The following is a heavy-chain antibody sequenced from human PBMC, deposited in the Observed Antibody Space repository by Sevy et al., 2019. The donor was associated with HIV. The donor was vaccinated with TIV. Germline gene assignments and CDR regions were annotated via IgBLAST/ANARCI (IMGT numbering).Heavy chain of an antibody. J-gene: IGHJ4*02. D-gene: IGHD2-2*01. CDR1: GFTFSSYA. CDR3: ARDRSSSWINYYFDY. V-gene: IGHV3-30*04. CDR2: ISYDGSKK. Sequence: GGSLRLSCAASGFTFSSYAIHWVRQAPGKGLEWVAVISYDGSKKYYADSVKGRFTISRDNSKNTLYLQMNSLRVEDTAVYHCARDRSSSWINYYFDYWGQGTLVTVSS.